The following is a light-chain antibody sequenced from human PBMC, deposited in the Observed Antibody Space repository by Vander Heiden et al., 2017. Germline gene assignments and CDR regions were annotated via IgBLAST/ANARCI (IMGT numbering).Light chain of an antibody. CDR3: SSYTSSSPYV. Sequence: QSALTQPASVSASPGQAITISCTGTSSDVGGYNYVSWYQQHPGKAPNLMIYEVSNRPSGVSNRFSGSNSGNTASLTISGLQAEDEADYYCSSYTSSSPYVFGTGTKVTVL. V-gene: IGLV2-14*01. J-gene: IGLJ1*01. CDR2: EVS. CDR1: SSDVGGYNY.